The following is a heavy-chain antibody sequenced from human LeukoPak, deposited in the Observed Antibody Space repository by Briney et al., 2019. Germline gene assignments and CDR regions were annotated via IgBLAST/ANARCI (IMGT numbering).Heavy chain of an antibody. Sequence: SVKVSCKASGGTFSSYAISWVRQAPGQGLEWMGGIIPIFGTVNYAQKFQGRVTITADESTSTAYMELSSLRSEDTAVYYCAGRRRIRYCSSNSCYAKWFDPWGQGTLVTVSS. CDR2: IIPIFGTV. V-gene: IGHV1-69*13. CDR1: GGTFSSYA. J-gene: IGHJ5*02. CDR3: AGRRRIRYCSSNSCYAKWFDP. D-gene: IGHD2-2*01.